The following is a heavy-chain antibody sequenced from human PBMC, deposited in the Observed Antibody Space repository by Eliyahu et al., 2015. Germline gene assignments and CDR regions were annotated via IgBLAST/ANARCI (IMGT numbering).Heavy chain of an antibody. Sequence: QVQLQESGPGLVKPSQTLSLTCSVSGVSISSGDFYWSWVRQPPGKGLEWIGYIYSSGTTYYTPSLKSRVAISMDMSKNEFSLRMTSVTAADTALYFCARGNPPYGYYDVEFWGQGTLVTVSS. D-gene: IGHD4-17*01. V-gene: IGHV4-30-4*01. CDR2: IYSSGTT. CDR3: ARGNPPYGYYDVEF. CDR1: GVSISSGDFY. J-gene: IGHJ4*02.